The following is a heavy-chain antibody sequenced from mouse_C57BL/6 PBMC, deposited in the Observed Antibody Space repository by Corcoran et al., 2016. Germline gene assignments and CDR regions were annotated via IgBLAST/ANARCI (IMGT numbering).Heavy chain of an antibody. V-gene: IGHV9-3*01. Sequence: QIQLVQSGPELKKPGETVKISCKASGYTFTTYGMSWVKQAPGKGLKWMGWINTYSGVPTYADDFKGRFAFSLETSASTAYLQINNLKNEDTATYFCARGRDYAMDYWGQGTSVTVYS. J-gene: IGHJ4*01. CDR2: INTYSGVP. CDR1: GYTFTTYG. CDR3: ARGRDYAMDY.